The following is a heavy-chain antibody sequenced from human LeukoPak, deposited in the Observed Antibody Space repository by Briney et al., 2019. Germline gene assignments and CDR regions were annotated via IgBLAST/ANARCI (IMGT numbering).Heavy chain of an antibody. CDR2: INHSGST. V-gene: IGHV4-34*01. J-gene: IGHJ5*02. CDR3: ARGLPYYYDSSGYDYVWFDP. Sequence: PSETLSLTCAVYGGSFSGYSWSWIRQPPGKGLEWIGEINHSGSTNYNPSLKSRVTISVDTSKNQFSLKLSSVTAADTAVYYCARGLPYYYDSSGYDYVWFDPWGQGTLVTVSS. CDR1: GGSFSGYS. D-gene: IGHD3-22*01.